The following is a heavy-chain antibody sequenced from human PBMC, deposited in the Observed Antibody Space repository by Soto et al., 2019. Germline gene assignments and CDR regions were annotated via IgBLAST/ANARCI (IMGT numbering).Heavy chain of an antibody. D-gene: IGHD3-22*01. CDR2: ISSSSSYI. V-gene: IGHV3-21*01. CDR1: GFTFSSYS. CDR3: ARDGYYDSSGYFFYYYFDY. Sequence: VGSLRLSCAASGFTFSSYSMNWVRQAPGKGLEWVSSISSSSSYIYYADSVKGRFTISRDNAKNSLYLQMNSLRAEDTAVYYCARDGYYDSSGYFFYYYFDYWGQGTLVTVS. J-gene: IGHJ4*02.